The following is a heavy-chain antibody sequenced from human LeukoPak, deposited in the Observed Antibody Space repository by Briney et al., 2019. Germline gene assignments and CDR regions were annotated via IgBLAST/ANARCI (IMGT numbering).Heavy chain of an antibody. V-gene: IGHV2-5*01. Sequence: SGPTLVKPTQTLTLTCTFSGFSLSTSGVGVGWIRQPPGKALEWLALIYWNDDKRYSPSLKSRLTITKDTSKNQVVLTMTTMDPVDTATYYCAHRWSGYYPFDYWGQGTLVTVSS. CDR2: IYWNDDK. J-gene: IGHJ4*02. CDR3: AHRWSGYYPFDY. D-gene: IGHD3-3*01. CDR1: GFSLSTSGVG.